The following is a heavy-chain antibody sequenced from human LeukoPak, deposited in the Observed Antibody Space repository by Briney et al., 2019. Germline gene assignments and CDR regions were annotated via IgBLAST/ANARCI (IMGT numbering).Heavy chain of an antibody. J-gene: IGHJ4*02. CDR2: INHSGST. D-gene: IGHD2/OR15-2a*01. CDR3: ARRIVHYYFDY. V-gene: IGHV4-34*01. Sequence: PSETLSLTCAVYGGSFSGYYWSWIRQPPGKGLEWIGEINHSGSTNYNPSLKSRVTISVDTPKNQFSLKLSSVTAADTAVYYCARRIVHYYFDYWGQGTLVTVSS. CDR1: GGSFSGYY.